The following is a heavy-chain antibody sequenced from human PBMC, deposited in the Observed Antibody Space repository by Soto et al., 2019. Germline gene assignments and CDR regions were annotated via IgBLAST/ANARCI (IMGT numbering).Heavy chain of an antibody. J-gene: IGHJ2*01. V-gene: IGHV1-69*06. D-gene: IGHD3-22*01. Sequence: QVELVQSGAEVKKPGSSVKVSCQASEDTFRNYAISWVRQAPGQGLEWMGGIIPIFGTANYAQKFQGRVTITADTSANTVYLELSSLRSEDTAVYYCASTQYDNSAYYYCCLGLWGRGTLVTVSS. CDR3: ASTQYDNSAYYYCCLGL. CDR1: EDTFRNYA. CDR2: IIPIFGTA.